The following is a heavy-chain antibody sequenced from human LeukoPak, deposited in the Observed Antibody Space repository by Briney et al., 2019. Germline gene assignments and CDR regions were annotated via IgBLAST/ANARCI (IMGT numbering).Heavy chain of an antibody. CDR2: ISAYNGNT. V-gene: IGHV1-18*01. CDR1: GHTFTSYG. Sequence: ASVKVSCKASGHTFTSYGISWVRQAPGQGLEWMGWISAYNGNTNYAQKLQGRVTMTTDTSTSTAYMELRSLRSDDTAVYYCARVGGGYDSGGNNWFDPWGQGTLVTVSS. D-gene: IGHD5-12*01. CDR3: ARVGGGYDSGGNNWFDP. J-gene: IGHJ5*02.